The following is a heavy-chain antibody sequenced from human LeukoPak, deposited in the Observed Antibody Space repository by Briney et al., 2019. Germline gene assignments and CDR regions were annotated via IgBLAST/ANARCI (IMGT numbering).Heavy chain of an antibody. Sequence: SETLSLTCAVYGGSFSGYYWSWIRQPPGKGLEWIGEINHSGSTNYNPSLKSRVTISVDTSKNQFSLKLSSVTAADTAVYYCAREGQEDRSGRKRSFDYWGQGTLVTVSS. CDR1: GGSFSGYY. CDR3: AREGQEDRSGRKRSFDY. V-gene: IGHV4-34*01. J-gene: IGHJ4*02. D-gene: IGHD3-22*01. CDR2: INHSGST.